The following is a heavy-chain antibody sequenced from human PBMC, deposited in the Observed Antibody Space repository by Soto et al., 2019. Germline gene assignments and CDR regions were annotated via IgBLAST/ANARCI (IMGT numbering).Heavy chain of an antibody. CDR1: GFTFSSYS. CDR3: ARDRGCSGGSCYSSWDYYGMDV. Sequence: GGSLRLSCAASGFTFSSYSMNWVRQAPGKGLEWVSSISSSSSYTYYADSVKGRFTISRDNAKNSLYLQMNSLRAEDTAVYYCARDRGCSGGSCYSSWDYYGMDVWGQGTTVTVSS. J-gene: IGHJ6*02. V-gene: IGHV3-21*01. CDR2: ISSSSSYT. D-gene: IGHD2-15*01.